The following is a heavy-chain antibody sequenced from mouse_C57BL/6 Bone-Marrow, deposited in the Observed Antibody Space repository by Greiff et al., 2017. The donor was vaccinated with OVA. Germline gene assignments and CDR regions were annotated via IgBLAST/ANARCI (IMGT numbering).Heavy chain of an antibody. CDR1: GYAFSSSW. CDR2: IYPGDGDT. D-gene: IGHD2-1*01. V-gene: IGHV1-82*01. CDR3: AREVIYYGNYWYFEV. J-gene: IGHJ1*03. Sequence: QVQLQQSGPELVKPGASVKISCKASGYAFSSSWMNWVKQRPGKGLEWIGRIYPGDGDTHYNGKFKGTATLTAAKSSRTAYMQRSSLTAEDSAVYFGAREVIYYGNYWYFEVWGTGTTVTVSS.